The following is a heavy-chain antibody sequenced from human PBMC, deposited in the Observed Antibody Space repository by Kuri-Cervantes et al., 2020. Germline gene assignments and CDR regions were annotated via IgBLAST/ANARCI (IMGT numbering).Heavy chain of an antibody. J-gene: IGHJ4*02. Sequence: GESPKISCAASGFTFSSYGMHWVRQAPGKGLEWVAVIWYDGSNKYYADSVKGRFTISRDNSKNTLYLQMNSLRDEDTAVYYCVTDLSSWYYWGPGTLVTVSS. V-gene: IGHV3-33*01. CDR3: VTDLSSWYY. CDR2: IWYDGSNK. D-gene: IGHD6-13*01. CDR1: GFTFSSYG.